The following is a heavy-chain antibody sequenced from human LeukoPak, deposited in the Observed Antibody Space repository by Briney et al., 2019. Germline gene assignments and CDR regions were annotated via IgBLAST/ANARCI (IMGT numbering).Heavy chain of an antibody. CDR3: ARQNSGIYRRAYDY. Sequence: GGSLRLSCAASGFTFSTYAMHWVRQAPGKGLEYVSGISSNGVSTYYANSVKGRFTISRDNSKNTLYLQMGSLRAEDMAVYYCARQNSGIYRRAYDYWGQGTLVTVSS. CDR1: GFTFSTYA. J-gene: IGHJ4*02. D-gene: IGHD1-26*01. V-gene: IGHV3-64*01. CDR2: ISSNGVST.